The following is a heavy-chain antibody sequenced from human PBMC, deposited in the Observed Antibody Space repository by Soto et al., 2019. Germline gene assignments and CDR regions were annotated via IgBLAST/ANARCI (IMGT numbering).Heavy chain of an antibody. Sequence: QVQLQESGPGLVKPSQTLSLTCTVSGGSISSDDYYWSWIRQPPGKGLECIGYIYYSGSTYYNPPLTSRVTISVDTSKNPFSLKLSSVTAADTAVSYCARPLRRGPPFDYWGQGTLVTVSS. D-gene: IGHD3-10*01. CDR1: GGSISSDDYY. CDR3: ARPLRRGPPFDY. CDR2: IYYSGST. V-gene: IGHV4-30-4*01. J-gene: IGHJ4*02.